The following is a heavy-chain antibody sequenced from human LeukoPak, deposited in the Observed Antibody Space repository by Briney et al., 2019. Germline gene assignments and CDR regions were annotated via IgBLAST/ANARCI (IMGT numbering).Heavy chain of an antibody. CDR3: ARTAYYDILTGYSYYFDY. CDR2: IYNSGST. Sequence: PSETLSLTCTVSGGSISSYYWSWIRQPPGKGLEWTGYIYNSGSTNYNPSLKSRVTISVDTSKNQFSLKLSSVTAADTAVYYCARTAYYDILTGYSYYFDYWGQGTLVTVSS. D-gene: IGHD3-9*01. J-gene: IGHJ4*02. V-gene: IGHV4-59*01. CDR1: GGSISSYY.